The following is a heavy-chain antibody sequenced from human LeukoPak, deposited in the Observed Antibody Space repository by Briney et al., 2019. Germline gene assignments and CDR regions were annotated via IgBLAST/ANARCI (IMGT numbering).Heavy chain of an antibody. CDR2: MNPNSGNT. CDR3: ARVPTTVTTGFDY. J-gene: IGHJ4*02. D-gene: IGHD4-17*01. CDR1: GYTFASYD. Sequence: ASVKVSCKASGYTFASYDINWVRQATGQGLEWMGWMNPNSGNTGYAQKFQGRVTMTRNTSISTAYMELSSLRSEDTAVYYCARVPTTVTTGFDYWGQGTLVTVSS. V-gene: IGHV1-8*01.